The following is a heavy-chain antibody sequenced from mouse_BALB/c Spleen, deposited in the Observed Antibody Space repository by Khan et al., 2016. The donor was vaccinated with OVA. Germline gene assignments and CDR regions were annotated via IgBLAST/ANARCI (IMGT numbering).Heavy chain of an antibody. V-gene: IGHV5-6*01. CDR1: GFTFSTYG. D-gene: IGHD1-1*01. CDR3: ARLAYYYDSEGFAY. Sequence: EVELVESGGDVVNPGGSLKLSCAASGFTFSTYGMSWVRQTPDKRLEWVATVSTGGHYTYYPDTVKGRFTISRANAKNTLYLQMISLKSEDTAIFYCARLAYYYDSEGFAYWGQGTLVTVSA. J-gene: IGHJ3*01. CDR2: VSTGGHYT.